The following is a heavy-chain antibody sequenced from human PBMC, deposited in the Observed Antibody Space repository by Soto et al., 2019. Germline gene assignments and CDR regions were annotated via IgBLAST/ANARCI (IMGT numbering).Heavy chain of an antibody. Sequence: PGESLKISCKGSGYSFTSYWISWVRQMPGKGLEWMGRIDPSDSYTNYSPYFQGHVTISADKSISTAYLQWSSLKASDTAMYYCARHRLIAVAGTEYYYYYGMDVWGQGTTVTVSS. CDR1: GYSFTSYW. V-gene: IGHV5-10-1*01. CDR2: IDPSDSYT. CDR3: ARHRLIAVAGTEYYYYYGMDV. J-gene: IGHJ6*02. D-gene: IGHD6-19*01.